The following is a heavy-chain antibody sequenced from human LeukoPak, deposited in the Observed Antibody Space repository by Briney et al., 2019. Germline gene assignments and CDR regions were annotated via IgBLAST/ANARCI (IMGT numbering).Heavy chain of an antibody. CDR2: ITASGTAM. J-gene: IGHJ4*02. Sequence: GGSLRLSCAASGFTFSSAWMNWVRQAPGKGLEWVSHITASGTAMFYADSVKGRFTISRDNAKNSLYLQMNSLRDEDTAVCYCASSGSYRFDYWGQGTLVTVSS. CDR1: GFTFSSAW. CDR3: ASSGSYRFDY. D-gene: IGHD1-26*01. V-gene: IGHV3-48*02.